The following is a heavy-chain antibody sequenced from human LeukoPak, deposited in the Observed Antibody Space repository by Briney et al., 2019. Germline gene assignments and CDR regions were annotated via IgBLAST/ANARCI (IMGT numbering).Heavy chain of an antibody. Sequence: QPGGSLGHSCSASGFSFSTYAMHWVRQAPGKALEYVSAIGTNGDSTYYADSVKGRFTISRDNAKNSLYLQMNSLRDEDTAVYYCARKKYYYGSGSDYLDYWGQGTLFTVSS. CDR3: ARKKYYYGSGSDYLDY. V-gene: IGHV3-64*04. CDR2: IGTNGDST. CDR1: GFSFSTYA. J-gene: IGHJ4*02. D-gene: IGHD3-10*01.